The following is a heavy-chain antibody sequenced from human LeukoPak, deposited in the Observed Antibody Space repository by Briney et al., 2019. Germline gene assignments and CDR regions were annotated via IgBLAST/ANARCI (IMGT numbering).Heavy chain of an antibody. CDR1: GFTFDDYG. CDR3: ARGGAWYGGYDYFDY. CDR2: INWNGGST. Sequence: GGSLRLTCADSGFTFDDYGMSWVPQAPGKGLEWVSGINWNGGSTGYADSVKGRFTIFRDNAKNSLYLQMNSLRAEDTALYYCARGGAWYGGYDYFDYWGQGTLVTVSS. V-gene: IGHV3-20*04. D-gene: IGHD5-12*01. J-gene: IGHJ4*02.